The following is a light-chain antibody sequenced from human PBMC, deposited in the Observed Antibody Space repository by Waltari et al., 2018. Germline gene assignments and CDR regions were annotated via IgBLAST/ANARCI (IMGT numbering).Light chain of an antibody. CDR3: SSYTSSSTPV. CDR1: RSDVGSYNR. V-gene: IGLV2-18*02. CDR2: EVS. J-gene: IGLJ2*01. Sequence: QSALTQPPSVSGSPGQSVTISCTGTRSDVGSYNRVSWYQQPPRPAPKLMIYEVSNRPSGVPDRFSGSKSGNTAFLTISGLQAEDEADYYCSSYTSSSTPVFGGGTKLTVL.